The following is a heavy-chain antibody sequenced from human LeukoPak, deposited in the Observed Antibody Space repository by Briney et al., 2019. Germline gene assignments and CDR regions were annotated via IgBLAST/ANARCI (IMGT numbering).Heavy chain of an antibody. J-gene: IGHJ4*02. CDR1: GGSISSSSYY. V-gene: IGHV4-39*07. D-gene: IGHD3-3*01. CDR3: ARAGGISIFGVVRSYFDY. Sequence: SETLSLTCTVSGGSISSSSYYWGWLRQPPGKGGKRIGSIYYTRYAYYNPSLNSRVTISVDTSKNKFFMRLRSVTAADTAVYYCARAGGISIFGVVRSYFDYWGQGTLVTVSS. CDR2: IYYTRYA.